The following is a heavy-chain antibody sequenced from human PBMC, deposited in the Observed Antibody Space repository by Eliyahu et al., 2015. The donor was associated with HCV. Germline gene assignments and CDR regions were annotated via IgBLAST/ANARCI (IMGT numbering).Heavy chain of an antibody. D-gene: IGHD6-19*01. CDR3: ARVGSSGWYEFDY. CDR2: PCPRRSMS. V-gene: IGHV1-2*02. Sequence: HWVRQAPGQGPEGMGSPCPRRSMSSAPEKYVTRPTMTTDTSISTAYMELSRLRSDDTAVYYCARVGSSGWYEFDYWGQGTLVTVSS. J-gene: IGHJ4*02.